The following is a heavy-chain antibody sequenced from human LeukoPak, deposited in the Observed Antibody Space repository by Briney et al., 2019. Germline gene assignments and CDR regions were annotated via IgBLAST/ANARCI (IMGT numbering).Heavy chain of an antibody. CDR3: ARDRSMSGWYIDL. J-gene: IGHJ2*01. V-gene: IGHV3-33*01. CDR1: GFTFSSYG. Sequence: GGSLRLPCAASGFTFSSYGMHWVRQAPGKGLEWVAVIWYDGSNKYYPDSVQGRFTISRDNSKNTLYLQVNSLRAEDTAVYYCARDRSMSGWYIDLWGRGTLVTVSS. D-gene: IGHD2/OR15-2a*01. CDR2: IWYDGSNK.